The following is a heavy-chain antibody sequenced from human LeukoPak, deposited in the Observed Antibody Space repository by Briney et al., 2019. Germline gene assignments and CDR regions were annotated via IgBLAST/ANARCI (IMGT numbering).Heavy chain of an antibody. V-gene: IGHV3-53*01. CDR3: ATWPGGWYGEDS. D-gene: IGHD6-19*01. CDR2: IYGGGST. Sequence: GGSLRLSCAASGFTVSSNFMGWVRQAPGKGLEWVSVIYGGGSTYYADSVKGRFTISRDTSKNTLHLQMNSLRAEDTAVYYCATWPGGWYGEDSWGQGTLVTVSS. J-gene: IGHJ4*02. CDR1: GFTVSSNF.